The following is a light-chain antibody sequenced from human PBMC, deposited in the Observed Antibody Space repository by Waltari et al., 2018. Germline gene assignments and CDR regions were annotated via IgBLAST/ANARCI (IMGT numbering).Light chain of an antibody. CDR2: KAS. Sequence: DIQMTQSPSTLSASVGDRVTITCRASQSISSWLVWYQQKPGKAPKLLIYKASYLESGVPSRFSGSGSGTEFTLTISSLQSDDFASYYCQQYNSYSPLTFGPGTKVDIK. J-gene: IGKJ3*01. V-gene: IGKV1-5*03. CDR3: QQYNSYSPLT. CDR1: QSISSW.